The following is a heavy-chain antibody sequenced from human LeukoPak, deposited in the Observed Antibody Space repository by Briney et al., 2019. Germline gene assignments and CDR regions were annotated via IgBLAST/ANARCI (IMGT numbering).Heavy chain of an antibody. CDR3: ARAGGVKTAALDLDY. Sequence: SETLSLTCTVSGGSISSYYWSWIRQPAGKGLEWIGRIYTSGSTNYNPSLKSRFTISLDTSKNQFSQKLSSVTAADTAVYYCARAGGVKTAALDLDYWGQGTLVTVSS. CDR1: GGSISSYY. CDR2: IYTSGST. V-gene: IGHV4-4*07. J-gene: IGHJ4*02. D-gene: IGHD6-25*01.